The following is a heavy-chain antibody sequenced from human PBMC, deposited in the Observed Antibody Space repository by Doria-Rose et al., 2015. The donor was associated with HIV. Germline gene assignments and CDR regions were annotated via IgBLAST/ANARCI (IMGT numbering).Heavy chain of an antibody. Sequence: ISSYYWNWIRQPPGKGLEWIGYIYSSGSTHYNSSLKSRVTISIDASKNQFSLKLSSVTAADTAVYYCARFRPSRGIYYSLDVWGKGTTVTVSS. J-gene: IGHJ6*03. V-gene: IGHV4-4*09. CDR3: ARFRPSRGIYYSLDV. CDR1: ISSYY. D-gene: IGHD3-10*01. CDR2: IYSSGST.